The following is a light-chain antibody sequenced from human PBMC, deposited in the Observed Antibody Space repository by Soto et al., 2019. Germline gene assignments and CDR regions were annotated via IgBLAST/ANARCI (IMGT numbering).Light chain of an antibody. J-gene: IGKJ1*01. CDR2: GAS. Sequence: EIVLTQSPGTLSLSPGERATLSCRASQSVSSSYLAWYQQKPGQAPRLLIYGASSRATGIPDRFSGSGSGTEFTLTISSLQSEDFAVYYCQQYTNWPWTFGRGTKVDIK. CDR3: QQYTNWPWT. V-gene: IGKV3-20*01. CDR1: QSVSSSY.